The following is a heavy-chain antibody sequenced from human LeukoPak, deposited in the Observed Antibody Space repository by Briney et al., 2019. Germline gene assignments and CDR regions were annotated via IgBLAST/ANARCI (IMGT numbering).Heavy chain of an antibody. J-gene: IGHJ4*02. CDR3: ARVGSGYYDSSGSAGNAIDY. CDR1: GFTFSDYY. V-gene: IGHV3-11*01. D-gene: IGHD3-22*01. Sequence: GGSLRLSCAASGFTFSDYYMSRIRQAPGKGLEWVSYISSSGSTIYYADSVKGRFTISRDNAKNSLYLQMNSLRAEDTVVYYCARVGSGYYDSSGSAGNAIDYWGQGTLVTVSS. CDR2: ISSSGSTI.